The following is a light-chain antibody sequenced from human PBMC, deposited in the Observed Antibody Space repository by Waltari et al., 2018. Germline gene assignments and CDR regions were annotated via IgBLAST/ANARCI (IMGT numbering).Light chain of an antibody. CDR3: SLSGGINNVVV. V-gene: IGLV2-8*01. CDR2: GVT. J-gene: IGLJ2*01. CDR1: SSDRNFNS. Sequence: QSALTQPPSASGSPGQSVTISCTGASSDRNFNSVSWYQQHPGKAPKIIIYGVTKRPSGVPDRFSDSKSGNTASLTVSGLQVEAEAHYYCSLSGGINNVVVFGGGTKLTVL.